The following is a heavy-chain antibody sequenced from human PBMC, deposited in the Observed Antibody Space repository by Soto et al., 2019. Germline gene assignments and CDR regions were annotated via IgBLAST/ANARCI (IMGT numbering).Heavy chain of an antibody. Sequence: QVQLVQSGAEVKKPGSSVKGSCKASGGTFSSYTISWLRQAPGQGREWMGRIIPILGIANYSQKLQGRVTITSDTSTSTAYMDRRSRRSEHTAVYYCAGGGRGIAAAAIDYWGQGTLVTVSS. CDR1: GGTFSSYT. CDR2: IIPILGIA. J-gene: IGHJ4*02. D-gene: IGHD6-13*01. CDR3: AGGGRGIAAAAIDY. V-gene: IGHV1-69*02.